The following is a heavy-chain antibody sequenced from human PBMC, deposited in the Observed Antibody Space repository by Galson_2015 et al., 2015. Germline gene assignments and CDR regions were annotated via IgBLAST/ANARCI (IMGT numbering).Heavy chain of an antibody. CDR3: ARAGTTPLDI. J-gene: IGHJ3*02. CDR2: IYYSGST. D-gene: IGHD1-1*01. Sequence: TLSLTCSVSGASVSSGSYYWGWIRHPPGKGLAWIGYIYYSGSTHYSPSLKSRVTISVDTSKNQFSLKLNSVTAADTAVYYCARAGTTPLDIRGQGTMVTVSS. CDR1: GASVSSGSYY. V-gene: IGHV4-61*01.